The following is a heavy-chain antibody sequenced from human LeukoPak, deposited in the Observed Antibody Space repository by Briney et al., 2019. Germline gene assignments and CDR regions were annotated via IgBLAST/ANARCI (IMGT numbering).Heavy chain of an antibody. CDR2: IIPIFGTA. CDR3: ARGGTVTSPHYYYYYMDV. D-gene: IGHD4-11*01. Sequence: SVKVSCKASGGTFSSYAISWVRQAPGQGLEWMGGIIPIFGTANYAQKFQGRVTITADESTSTAYMELSSLRSEDTAVYYCARGGTVTSPHYYYYYMDVWGKGTTVTVSS. CDR1: GGTFSSYA. V-gene: IGHV1-69*13. J-gene: IGHJ6*03.